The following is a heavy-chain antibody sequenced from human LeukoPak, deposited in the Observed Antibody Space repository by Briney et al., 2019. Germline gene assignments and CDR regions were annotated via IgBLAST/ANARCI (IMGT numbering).Heavy chain of an antibody. CDR2: INSSGIVI. D-gene: IGHD5-24*01. Sequence: GGSLRLSCEASGLTFSTYSMNWVRQAPGKGLEWVSYINSSGIVIYYADSVKGRFTISRDNAKNSLYLQMNSLRAEDTAVYYCARDLDRDGVNWPYFDYWGQGTLVTVSS. V-gene: IGHV3-48*04. J-gene: IGHJ4*02. CDR3: ARDLDRDGVNWPYFDY. CDR1: GLTFSTYS.